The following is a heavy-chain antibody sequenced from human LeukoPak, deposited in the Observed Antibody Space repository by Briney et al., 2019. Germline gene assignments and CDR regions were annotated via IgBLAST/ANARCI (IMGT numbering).Heavy chain of an antibody. J-gene: IGHJ4*02. CDR3: ALRASTNIPGY. Sequence: GGSLRLSCAASGFTFSSYAMHWVRQAPGKGLEWVAVISYDGSNKYYADSVKGRFTISRDNSKNTLYLQMNGLRAEDTAVYYCALRASTNIPGYWGQGTLVTVSS. V-gene: IGHV3-30-3*01. CDR1: GFTFSSYA. D-gene: IGHD2/OR15-2a*01. CDR2: ISYDGSNK.